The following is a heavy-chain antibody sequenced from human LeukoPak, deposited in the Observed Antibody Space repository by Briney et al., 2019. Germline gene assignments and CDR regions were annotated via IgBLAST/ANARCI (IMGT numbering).Heavy chain of an antibody. J-gene: IGHJ4*02. CDR1: GFTFSNAW. D-gene: IGHD3-22*01. CDR2: IKSKTDGGTT. CDR3: TTDRVGVVITTGFDY. V-gene: IGHV3-15*01. Sequence: PGGSLRLSCAASGFTFSNAWMSWVRQAPGKGLEWVGRIKSKTDGGTTDYAAPVKGRFTISRDDSKSTLYLQMNSLKTEDTAVYYCTTDRVGVVITTGFDYWGQGTLVTVSS.